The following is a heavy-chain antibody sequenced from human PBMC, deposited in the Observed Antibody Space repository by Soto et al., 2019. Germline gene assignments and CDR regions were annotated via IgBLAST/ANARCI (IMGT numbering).Heavy chain of an antibody. CDR3: ARDLVASNPTREFYAGDSTLYWYFDL. Sequence: GASVKVSCKASGGTFSSYTISWVRQAPGQGLEWMGRIIPILGIANYAQKFQGRVTITADKSTSTAYMELSSLRSEDTAVYYCARDLVASNPTREFYAGDSTLYWYFDLWGRGTLVTVSS. V-gene: IGHV1-69*04. CDR2: IIPILGIA. D-gene: IGHD2-21*02. CDR1: GGTFSSYT. J-gene: IGHJ2*01.